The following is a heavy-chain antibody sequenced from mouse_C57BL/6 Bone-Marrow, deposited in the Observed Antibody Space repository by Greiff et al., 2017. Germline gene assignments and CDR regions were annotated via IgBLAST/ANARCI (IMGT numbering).Heavy chain of an antibody. CDR2: ISYDGSN. CDR1: GYSITSGYY. Sequence: EVKLQESGPGLVKPSQSLSLTCSVTGYSITSGYYWNWIRQFPGNKLEWMGYISYDGSNNYNPSLKNRISITRDTSKNQFFQKLNSVTTEDTATYYCARDPFYYYGSSYVWYFDVWGTGTTVTVSS. D-gene: IGHD1-1*01. CDR3: ARDPFYYYGSSYVWYFDV. J-gene: IGHJ1*03. V-gene: IGHV3-6*01.